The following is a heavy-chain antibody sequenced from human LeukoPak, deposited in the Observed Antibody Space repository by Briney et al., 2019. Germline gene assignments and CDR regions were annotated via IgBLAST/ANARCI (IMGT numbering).Heavy chain of an antibody. J-gene: IGHJ3*01. D-gene: IGHD3-22*01. CDR3: ARGLLSNSGYSPYDV. Sequence: ASVKVSCKASGYTFTTYYMHWVRQAPGQGLEWMGIINVGAGTTSFARKFQGRVTMTRDTSTSTVYMDLGSLRSDDTAVYYCARGLLSNSGYSPYDVWGQGTVVTVSS. V-gene: IGHV1-46*01. CDR2: INVGAGTT. CDR1: GYTFTTYY.